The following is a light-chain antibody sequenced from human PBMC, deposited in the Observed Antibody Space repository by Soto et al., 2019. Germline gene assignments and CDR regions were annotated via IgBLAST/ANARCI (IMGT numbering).Light chain of an antibody. CDR3: QKYNRAPKT. Sequence: DIQMTQSPSYLSAYVGDRVTITCRASQGISNYLAWYQQKPGKVPKLLIYAASNFQSGIPSRFSVSGSGTDFTLTISSLQPEDVATYYCQKYNRAPKTFGQGTKVEIK. J-gene: IGKJ1*01. CDR2: AAS. CDR1: QGISNY. V-gene: IGKV1-27*01.